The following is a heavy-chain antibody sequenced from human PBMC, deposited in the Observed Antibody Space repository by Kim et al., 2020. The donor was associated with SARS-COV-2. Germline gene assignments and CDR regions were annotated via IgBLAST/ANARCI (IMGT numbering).Heavy chain of an antibody. J-gene: IGHJ5*02. CDR3: ARTYSSGWYGGFDP. Sequence: SETLSLPCAVSGGSISSSNWWSWVRQPPGKGLEWIGEIYHSGSTNYNPSLKSRVTISLDKSKNQFSLKLSSVTAADTAVYYCARTYSSGWYGGFDPWGQGTLVTVSS. V-gene: IGHV4-4*02. D-gene: IGHD6-19*01. CDR1: GGSISSSNW. CDR2: IYHSGST.